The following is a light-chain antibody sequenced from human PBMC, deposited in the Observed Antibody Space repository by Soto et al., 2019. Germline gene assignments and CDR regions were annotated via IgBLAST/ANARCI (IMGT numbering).Light chain of an antibody. V-gene: IGLV8-61*01. Sequence: QTVVTQEPSFSVSPGGAVTLTCGLSSGSVSTSYYPSWYQQTPGQPPRTLIYDTNSLSSGVPDRFSGSIVGNKAALTITGAQADDVSDYYCMLYMGGGVSIFGGGTKLTVL. CDR2: DTN. CDR3: MLYMGGGVSI. J-gene: IGLJ2*01. CDR1: SGSVSTSYY.